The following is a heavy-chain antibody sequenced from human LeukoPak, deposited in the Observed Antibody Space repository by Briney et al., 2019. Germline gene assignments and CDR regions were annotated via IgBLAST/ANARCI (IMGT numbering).Heavy chain of an antibody. Sequence: GSSVKVSCKASGGTFSSYAISWVRQAPGQRLEWMGRIIPIFGTANYAQKFQGRVTITTDKSTSTAYMELSSLRSEDTAVYYCASGVYRNSPTSFDYWGQGTQVTVSS. CDR3: ASGVYRNSPTSFDY. D-gene: IGHD2/OR15-2a*01. CDR1: GGTFSSYA. V-gene: IGHV1-69*05. CDR2: IIPIFGTA. J-gene: IGHJ4*02.